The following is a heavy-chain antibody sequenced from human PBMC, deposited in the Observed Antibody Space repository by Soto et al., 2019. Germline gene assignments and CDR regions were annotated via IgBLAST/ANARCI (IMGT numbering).Heavy chain of an antibody. Sequence: GGSLRLSCAASGFTFSSYAMSWVRQAPGKGLEWVSAISGSVGSTYYADSVKGRFTISRDNSKNTLYLQMNSLRAEDTAVYYCAKKYSNPTRGIDYWGQGTLVTVSS. J-gene: IGHJ4*02. V-gene: IGHV3-23*01. CDR2: ISGSVGST. CDR1: GFTFSSYA. D-gene: IGHD4-4*01. CDR3: AKKYSNPTRGIDY.